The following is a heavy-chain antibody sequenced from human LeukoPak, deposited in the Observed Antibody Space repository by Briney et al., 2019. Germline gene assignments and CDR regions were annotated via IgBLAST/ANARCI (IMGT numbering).Heavy chain of an antibody. D-gene: IGHD1-26*01. V-gene: IGHV1-8*01. CDR1: AYTFTGYD. Sequence: ASVRVSFTASAYTFTGYDINWVRQAPGQGLEWMGWMNPKTGDTGYAQKFQGRVNMTRNTSIDTAYMELSGLRSDDTAVYYCTRGSLSGSSRDYWGQGTLLTVSS. CDR2: MNPKTGDT. J-gene: IGHJ4*02. CDR3: TRGSLSGSSRDY.